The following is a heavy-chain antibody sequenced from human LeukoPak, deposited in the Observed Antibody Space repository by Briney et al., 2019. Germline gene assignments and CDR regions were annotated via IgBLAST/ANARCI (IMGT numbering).Heavy chain of an antibody. V-gene: IGHV1-18*01. CDR3: AREGGGGYCSSTSCQAYYFDY. J-gene: IGHJ4*02. CDR1: GYTFTSYG. Sequence: ASVKVSCKASGYTFTSYGISWVRQAPGQGLEWMGWISAYNGNTNYAQKLQGRVTMTTDTSTSTAHMELRSLRSDDTAVYYCAREGGGGYCSSTSCQAYYFDYWGQGTLVTVSS. CDR2: ISAYNGNT. D-gene: IGHD2-2*01.